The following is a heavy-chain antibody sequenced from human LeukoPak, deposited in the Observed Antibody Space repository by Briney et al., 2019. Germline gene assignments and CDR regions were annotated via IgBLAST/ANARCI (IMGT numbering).Heavy chain of an antibody. D-gene: IGHD2-2*01. Sequence: ASVKVSCKASSYTFTSYGISWVRQAPGQELEWMGWISAYNGNTNYAQKFQGRVTMTTDTSTSTAYMELRSLRSDDTAVYYCARDQYCSSTSCYPYYFDYWGQGTLVTVSS. CDR3: ARDQYCSSTSCYPYYFDY. J-gene: IGHJ4*02. V-gene: IGHV1-18*01. CDR1: SYTFTSYG. CDR2: ISAYNGNT.